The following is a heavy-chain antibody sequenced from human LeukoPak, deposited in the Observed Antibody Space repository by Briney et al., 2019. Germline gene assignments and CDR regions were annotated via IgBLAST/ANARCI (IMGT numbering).Heavy chain of an antibody. Sequence: PGGSLRLSCAASGFTFSSFAMSWLPHSPGRGLEWLSRISGSGGSTYYADSVKGRFTISRDNSKNTLYLQMNSLRAEDTAVYYCATVVIYGVDERGAEYWGQGTLVTVSS. V-gene: IGHV3-23*01. CDR1: GFTFSSFA. CDR2: ISGSGGST. CDR3: ATVVIYGVDERGAEY. D-gene: IGHD4-17*01. J-gene: IGHJ4*02.